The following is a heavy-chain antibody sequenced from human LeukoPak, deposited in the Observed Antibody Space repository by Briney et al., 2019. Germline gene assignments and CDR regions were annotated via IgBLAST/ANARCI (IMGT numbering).Heavy chain of an antibody. CDR1: GFTFSLYG. V-gene: IGHV3-23*01. CDR2: ISGRDSST. Sequence: GGSLRLSCTASGFTFSLYGMSWVRQAPGKGLEWVSAISGRDSSTYYADSVKGRFTISRDNSKDTLYLQMNSLRAEDTAVYYCAKIRPPAYDIWGQGTMVTVSS. D-gene: IGHD3-3*02. CDR3: AKIRPPAYDI. J-gene: IGHJ3*02.